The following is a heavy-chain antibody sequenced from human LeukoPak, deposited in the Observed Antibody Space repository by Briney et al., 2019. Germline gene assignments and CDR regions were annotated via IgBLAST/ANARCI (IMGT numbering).Heavy chain of an antibody. J-gene: IGHJ1*01. D-gene: IGHD4-23*01. CDR2: IIPMSDTA. V-gene: IGHV1-69*05. Sequence: SVKVSCKISGGIYRITSITWVRQAPGQGLEWMGGIIPMSDTANYAQNFQGRVTITKDESTSTAYVELSSLIPDDTALYYCATYGGNTAEYFQHWGQGTLVTVSS. CDR1: GGIYRITS. CDR3: ATYGGNTAEYFQH.